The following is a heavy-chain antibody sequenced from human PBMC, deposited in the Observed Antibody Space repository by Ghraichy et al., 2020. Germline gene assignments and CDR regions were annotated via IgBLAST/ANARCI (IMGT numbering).Heavy chain of an antibody. Sequence: GGSLRLSCAASGFTFSNYAMHWVRQAPGKGLEWVAVISYDGSNKYYADSVKGRFTISRDNSKNTLYLQMNNLRAEDTAVYYCARDGYCSSSSCYGPMGQINWFDPWGQGTLVTVSS. CDR2: ISYDGSNK. CDR3: ARDGYCSSSSCYGPMGQINWFDP. V-gene: IGHV3-30-3*01. J-gene: IGHJ5*02. CDR1: GFTFSNYA. D-gene: IGHD2-2*03.